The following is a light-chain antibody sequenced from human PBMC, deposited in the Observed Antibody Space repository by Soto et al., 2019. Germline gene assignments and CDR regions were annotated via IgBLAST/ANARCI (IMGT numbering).Light chain of an antibody. J-gene: IGKJ2*01. CDR3: QQYGSSSLYT. V-gene: IGKV3-20*01. CDR2: GAS. Sequence: EIVLTQSPGTLSLSPGERATLSCRASQSVSSSYLGWYQQKPGQAPRLLIYGASSRATGIPDRFSGSGSGTDFTLTISRLDPEDFAVYYCQQYGSSSLYTFGQGTKLESK. CDR1: QSVSSSY.